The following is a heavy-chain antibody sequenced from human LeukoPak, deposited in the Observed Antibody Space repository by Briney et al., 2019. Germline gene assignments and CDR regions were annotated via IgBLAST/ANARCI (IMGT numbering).Heavy chain of an antibody. CDR3: ARETHGEYYGSTLDY. CDR1: GFTSSNYY. D-gene: IGHD3-10*01. J-gene: IGHJ4*02. CDR2: ISSGSSYT. Sequence: RGSLRLSCVASGFTSSNYYMSWVRQAPGRGLEWISYISSGSSYTKYADSVKGRFTISRDNAKNSLSLHMNSLRAEDTAVYYCARETHGEYYGSTLDYWGPGTLVTVSS. V-gene: IGHV3-11*06.